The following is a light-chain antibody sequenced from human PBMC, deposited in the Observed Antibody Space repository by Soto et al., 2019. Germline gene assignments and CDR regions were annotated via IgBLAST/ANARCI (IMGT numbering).Light chain of an antibody. CDR1: SSDVGTYNY. Sequence: QSALTQPASVSGSPGQSITISCTGTSSDVGTYNYVSWYQQHPGKAPKLMIYEVSNRPSGISNRFSGSKSGNTASLTISGLQAEDEADYFCCSYAGGSNVFGTGTKVTVL. CDR2: EVS. CDR3: CSYAGGSNV. V-gene: IGLV2-14*01. J-gene: IGLJ1*01.